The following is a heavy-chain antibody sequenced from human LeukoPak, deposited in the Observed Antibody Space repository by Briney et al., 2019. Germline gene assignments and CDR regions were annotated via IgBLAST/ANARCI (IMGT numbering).Heavy chain of an antibody. CDR2: ISYDGSNT. Sequence: GGPLRLSCATSGFTFSNYGMHWVRQAPGKGLQWVAVISYDGSNTYYVDSVKGRFTISRDNSKNTLYLQMNSLRAEDTAVYYCAKDLKVYVWGSYRYLGVFDIWGQGTMVTVSS. V-gene: IGHV3-30*18. CDR1: GFTFSNYG. CDR3: AKDLKVYVWGSYRYLGVFDI. D-gene: IGHD3-16*02. J-gene: IGHJ3*02.